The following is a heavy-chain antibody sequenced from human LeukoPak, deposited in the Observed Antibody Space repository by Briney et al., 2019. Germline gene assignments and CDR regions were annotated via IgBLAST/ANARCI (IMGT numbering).Heavy chain of an antibody. D-gene: IGHD6-13*01. J-gene: IGHJ4*02. CDR2: IKQDGSET. CDR1: GINLKCHW. V-gene: IGHV3-7*02. Sequence: GALRLSFATSGINLKCHWMEWVRQASGKGLGLVAKIKQDGSETYYVDSVKGRFSISRDNAKNSLYLQMNSLRAEDTAMYYCASPSYSGGWYYLDYWGQGTLVTVSS. CDR3: ASPSYSGGWYYLDY.